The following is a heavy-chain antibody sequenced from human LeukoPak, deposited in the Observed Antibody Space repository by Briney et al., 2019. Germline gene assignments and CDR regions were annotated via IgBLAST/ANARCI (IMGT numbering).Heavy chain of an antibody. D-gene: IGHD1-26*01. CDR2: ISYDGSNK. J-gene: IGHJ4*02. V-gene: IGHV3-30-3*01. CDR3: AKAGSYWDFDY. CDR1: GFTFSSYA. Sequence: PGGSLRLSCAASGFTFSSYAMHWVRQAPGKGLEWVAVISYDGSNKYYADSVKGRFTISRDNSKNTLYVQMNSLRAEDTAVYYCAKAGSYWDFDYWGQGTLVTVS.